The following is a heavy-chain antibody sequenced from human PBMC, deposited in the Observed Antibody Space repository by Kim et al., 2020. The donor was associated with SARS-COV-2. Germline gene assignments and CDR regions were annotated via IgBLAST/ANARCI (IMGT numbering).Heavy chain of an antibody. CDR1: GFTFSSYA. CDR3: AKVSDYGDYPYFDY. J-gene: IGHJ4*02. V-gene: IGHV3-23*03. D-gene: IGHD4-17*01. CDR2: IYSGGSST. Sequence: GGSLRLSCVASGFTFSSYAMSWVRQAPGKGLEWVSVIYSGGSSTYYADSVKGRFTISRDNSKNTLYLQMNSLRAEDTAVYYCAKVSDYGDYPYFDYWGQGTLVTVSS.